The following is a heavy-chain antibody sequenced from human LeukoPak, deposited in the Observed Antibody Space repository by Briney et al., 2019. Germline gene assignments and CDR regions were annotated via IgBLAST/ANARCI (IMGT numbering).Heavy chain of an antibody. CDR1: EDSASSNSAA. CDR2: TYYRSKWYN. Sequence: SQTLSLTCAISEDSASSNSAAWNWIRQSPSRCLEWLGRTYYRSKWYNDYPVSVKSRLTINPDTSKNQFSLQLNSVTPEDTAVYYCARGGAGGSASDIWGQGTMVTVSS. D-gene: IGHD2-15*01. V-gene: IGHV6-1*01. CDR3: ARGGAGGSASDI. J-gene: IGHJ3*02.